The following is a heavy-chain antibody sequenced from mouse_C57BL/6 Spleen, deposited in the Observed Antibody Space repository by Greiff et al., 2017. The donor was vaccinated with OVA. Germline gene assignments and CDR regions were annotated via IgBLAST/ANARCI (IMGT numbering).Heavy chain of an antibody. CDR3: TTGDYYGSGLYYAMDY. D-gene: IGHD1-1*01. CDR2: IDPEDGDT. CDR1: GFNIKDYY. V-gene: IGHV14-1*01. J-gene: IGHJ4*01. Sequence: VQLQQSGAELVRPGASVKLSCTASGFNIKDYYMHWVKQRPEQGLEWIGRIDPEDGDTEYAPKFQGKATMTADTSSNTAYLQLSSLTSEDTAVYYCTTGDYYGSGLYYAMDYWGQGTSVTVSS.